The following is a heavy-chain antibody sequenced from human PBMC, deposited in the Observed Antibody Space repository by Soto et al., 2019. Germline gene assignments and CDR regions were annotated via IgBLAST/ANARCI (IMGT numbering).Heavy chain of an antibody. Sequence: PGGSLRLSCAACGFTFSSYAMSWVRQAPGKGLEWGSAISGSGGSTYYADSVKGRFTISRDNSKNTLYLQMNSLRAEDTAVYYCAKDRAYCGGDCYSFSEYFQHWGQGTLVTVSS. D-gene: IGHD2-21*01. CDR3: AKDRAYCGGDCYSFSEYFQH. CDR2: ISGSGGST. CDR1: GFTFSSYA. J-gene: IGHJ1*01. V-gene: IGHV3-23*01.